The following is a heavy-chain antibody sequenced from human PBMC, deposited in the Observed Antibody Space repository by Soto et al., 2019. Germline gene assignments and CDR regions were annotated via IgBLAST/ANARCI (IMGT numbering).Heavy chain of an antibody. CDR3: ARVLRRGYSYGYGSLLDY. V-gene: IGHV4-61*01. J-gene: IGHJ4*02. Sequence: SETLSLTCTVSGGSVSSGSYYWSWIRQPPGKGLEWIGYIYYSGSTNYNPSLKSRVTISVDTSKNQFSLKLSSVTAADTAVYYCARVLRRGYSYGYGSLLDYWGQGTLVTVS. D-gene: IGHD5-18*01. CDR2: IYYSGST. CDR1: GGSVSSGSYY.